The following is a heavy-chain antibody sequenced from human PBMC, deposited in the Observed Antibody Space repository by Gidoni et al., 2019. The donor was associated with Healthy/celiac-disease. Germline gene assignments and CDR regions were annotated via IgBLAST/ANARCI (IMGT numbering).Heavy chain of an antibody. J-gene: IGHJ2*01. V-gene: IGHV4-61*02. D-gene: IGHD6-19*01. CDR2: IYTSGST. CDR1: GGSISSGSYY. Sequence: QVQLQESGPGLVKPSQTLSLTCTVSGGSISSGSYYWSWIRQPAGKGLEWIGRIYTSGSTNYNPSLKSRVTMSVDTSKNQFSLKLSSVTAADTAVYYCARGAGIWHFDLWGRGTLVTVSS. CDR3: ARGAGIWHFDL.